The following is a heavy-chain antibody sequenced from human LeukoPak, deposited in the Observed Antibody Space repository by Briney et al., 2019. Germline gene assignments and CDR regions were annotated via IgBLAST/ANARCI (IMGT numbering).Heavy chain of an antibody. CDR2: ISSSGSSI. Sequence: GGSLRLSCAASGFTFSDYYMTWIRQAPGKGLEWVSYISSSGSSIYYADSVQGRFTTSRDNAKNSLYLQMNSLRAEDTAVYYCARDASSSLDYWGQGTLVTVSS. CDR1: GFTFSDYY. V-gene: IGHV3-11*01. CDR3: ARDASSSLDY. D-gene: IGHD6-13*01. J-gene: IGHJ4*02.